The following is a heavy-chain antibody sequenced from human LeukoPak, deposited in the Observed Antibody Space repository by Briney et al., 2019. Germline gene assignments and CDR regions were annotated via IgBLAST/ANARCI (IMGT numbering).Heavy chain of an antibody. D-gene: IGHD2-15*01. J-gene: IGHJ1*01. Sequence: PGGSLRPSCAASGFTFSTYSMDWVRQTPGKGLEWISYISHDGSTAYYADSVKGRFTISRDNAKNSLYLQMNSLRAEDTAVYYCARTPGYCSGGNCYRYFQNWGQGTLVTVSS. CDR2: ISHDGSTA. CDR1: GFTFSTYS. CDR3: ARTPGYCSGGNCYRYFQN. V-gene: IGHV3-48*01.